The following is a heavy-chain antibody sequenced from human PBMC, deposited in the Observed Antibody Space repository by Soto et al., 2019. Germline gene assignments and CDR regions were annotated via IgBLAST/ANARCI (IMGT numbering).Heavy chain of an antibody. Sequence: QVQLVQSGAEVKKPGSSVKVSCKASGGTFSSYAISWVRQAPGQGLEWMGGIIPIFGTANYAQKFQGRVAITADESTSTAYMELSSLRSEDTAVYYCARSVWKYGSLGPYYFDYWGQGTLVTVSS. V-gene: IGHV1-69*01. CDR2: IIPIFGTA. D-gene: IGHD1-7*01. CDR1: GGTFSSYA. J-gene: IGHJ4*02. CDR3: ARSVWKYGSLGPYYFDY.